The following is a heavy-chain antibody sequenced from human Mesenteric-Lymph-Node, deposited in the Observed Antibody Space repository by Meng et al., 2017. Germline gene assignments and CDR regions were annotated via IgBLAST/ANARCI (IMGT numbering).Heavy chain of an antibody. D-gene: IGHD6-19*01. CDR2: ISSSGSTL. J-gene: IGHJ5*02. CDR3: AKDMGSSGWYGGFRFDP. CDR1: GCTFSSYE. V-gene: IGHV3-48*03. Sequence: GESLKISWAAAGCTFSSYEMNWVRQAPGKGQEWVSYISSSGSTLYYAESVKGRFTISRDNSKNSLYLQMNSLRAEDTALYYCAKDMGSSGWYGGFRFDPWGQGTLVTVSS.